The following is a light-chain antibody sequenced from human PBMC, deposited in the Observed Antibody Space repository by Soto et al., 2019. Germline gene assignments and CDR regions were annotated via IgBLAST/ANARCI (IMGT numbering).Light chain of an antibody. CDR2: EGS. J-gene: IGLJ2*01. V-gene: IGLV2-23*01. Sequence: QSVLTQPPSASGTPGQRVTISCSGSYSNVGIKTVCWFQHLPGTAPKLMIYEGSKRPSGVSNRFSGSKSGNTASLTISGLQAEDEADYYCCSYAGSSTLVFGGGTKLTVL. CDR3: CSYAGSSTLV. CDR1: YSNVGIKT.